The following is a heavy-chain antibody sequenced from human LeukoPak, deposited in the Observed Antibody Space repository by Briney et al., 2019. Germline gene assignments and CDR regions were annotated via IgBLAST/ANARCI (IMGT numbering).Heavy chain of an antibody. CDR3: AKAMTHYYDSSGYLDY. Sequence: GGSLRLSCAASGFTFDNYAINWVRQAPGKGLEWVSTISGSGGNTYYADFVKGRFTISRDNSKNTLYLQMNSLRAEDTAVYYCAKAMTHYYDSSGYLDYWGQGTLVTVSS. CDR1: GFTFDNYA. J-gene: IGHJ4*02. D-gene: IGHD3-22*01. CDR2: ISGSGGNT. V-gene: IGHV3-23*01.